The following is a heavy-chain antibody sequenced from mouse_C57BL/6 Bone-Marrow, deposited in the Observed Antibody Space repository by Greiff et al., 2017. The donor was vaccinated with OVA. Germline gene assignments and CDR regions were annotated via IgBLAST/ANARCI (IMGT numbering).Heavy chain of an antibody. J-gene: IGHJ2*01. CDR1: GFTFSSYG. D-gene: IGHD1-1*02. V-gene: IGHV5-6*01. CDR2: ISSGGSYT. Sequence: EVKLMESGGDLVKPGGSLKLSCAASGFTFSSYGMSWVRQTPDKRLEWVATISSGGSYTYYPDSVKGRFTISRDNAKNTLYRQMSSLKAEDTAMYYCARVGPRGYWGQGTTLTGSS. CDR3: ARVGPRGY.